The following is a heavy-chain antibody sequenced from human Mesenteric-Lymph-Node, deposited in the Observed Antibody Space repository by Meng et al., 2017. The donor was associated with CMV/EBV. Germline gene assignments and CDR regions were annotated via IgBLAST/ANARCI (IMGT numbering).Heavy chain of an antibody. D-gene: IGHD3-9*01. CDR1: SGPVSGYH. J-gene: IGHJ4*02. CDR2: LNHSGSN. V-gene: IGHV4-34*01. Sequence: QVGLHRGGAGMLEPLETLSVTFAGYSGPVSGYHWNWMRQAPGKGRVWLVELNHSGSNTSNPSYTRRTIISVDTSTNQISPNMSSVSAADTAVYYCARGSSYDILTGYVDYWGQGALVTVSS. CDR3: ARGSSYDILTGYVDY.